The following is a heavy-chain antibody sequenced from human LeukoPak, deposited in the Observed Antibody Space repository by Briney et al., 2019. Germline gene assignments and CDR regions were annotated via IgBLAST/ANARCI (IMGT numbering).Heavy chain of an antibody. V-gene: IGHV5-51*01. Sequence: GESLKISCKGSGYGFSSYWIGWVRQMPGKGLEYMGIICPGDSDTRYSQSFQGQVTISADKSITTAYLQWSSLKASDTAMYYCARRDTTMGNFDYWGQGTLVTVSS. D-gene: IGHD5-18*01. J-gene: IGHJ4*02. CDR2: ICPGDSDT. CDR3: ARRDTTMGNFDY. CDR1: GYGFSSYW.